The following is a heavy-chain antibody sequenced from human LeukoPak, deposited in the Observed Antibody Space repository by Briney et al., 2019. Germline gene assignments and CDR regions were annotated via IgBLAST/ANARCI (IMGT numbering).Heavy chain of an antibody. Sequence: GGSLRLSCAASGFTFSDYYMSWIRQAPGKGLEWVSYISSGGSTIYYADSVKGRFTISRDNAKNSLYLQMNSLRAEDTAVYYCARTAVAGSYYFDYWGQGTLVTVSS. CDR2: ISSGGSTI. V-gene: IGHV3-11*01. D-gene: IGHD6-19*01. J-gene: IGHJ4*02. CDR1: GFTFSDYY. CDR3: ARTAVAGSYYFDY.